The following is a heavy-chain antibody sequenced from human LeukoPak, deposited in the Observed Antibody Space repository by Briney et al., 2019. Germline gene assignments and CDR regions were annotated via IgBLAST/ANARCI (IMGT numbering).Heavy chain of an antibody. CDR1: GFTFSSYT. D-gene: IGHD6-13*01. CDR3: ARDKRHSSSWSFDY. J-gene: IGHJ4*02. CDR2: IYSGGST. V-gene: IGHV3-66*01. Sequence: GGSLRLSCVASGFTFSSYTMNWVRQAPGKGLEWVSVIYSGGSTYYADSVKGRFTISRDNSKNTLYLQMNSLRAEDTAVYYCARDKRHSSSWSFDYWGQGTLVTVSS.